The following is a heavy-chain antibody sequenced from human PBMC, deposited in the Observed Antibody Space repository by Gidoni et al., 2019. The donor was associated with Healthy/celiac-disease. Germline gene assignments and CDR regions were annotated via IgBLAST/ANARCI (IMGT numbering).Heavy chain of an antibody. CDR1: GYTFTSYG. D-gene: IGHD4-17*01. V-gene: IGHV1-18*01. CDR2: ISAYNGNT. J-gene: IGHJ3*02. Sequence: QVQLVQSGAEVKKPGASVKVSCKASGYTFTSYGISWVRQAPGQGLEWMGWISAYNGNTNDAQKLQGRVTMTTDTSTSTAYMELRSLRSDDTAVYYCARLGLDYGGNSVRFAFDIWGQGTMVTVSS. CDR3: ARLGLDYGGNSVRFAFDI.